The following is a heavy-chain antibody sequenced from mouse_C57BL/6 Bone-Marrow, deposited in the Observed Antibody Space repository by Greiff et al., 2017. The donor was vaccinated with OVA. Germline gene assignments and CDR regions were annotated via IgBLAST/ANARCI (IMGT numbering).Heavy chain of an antibody. J-gene: IGHJ2*01. CDR1: GYTFTSSW. CDR3: ARSISRRYFDY. Sequence: VKLVESGAELAKPGASVKLSCQASGYTFTSSWMHWVKQRSGQGLEWMGYINPSSGYTKSNQKFKDKATLTADKSSSTAYMQLSSLTYEDSAVYDCARSISRRYFDYWGQGTTLTVSS. CDR2: INPSSGYT. V-gene: IGHV1-7*01.